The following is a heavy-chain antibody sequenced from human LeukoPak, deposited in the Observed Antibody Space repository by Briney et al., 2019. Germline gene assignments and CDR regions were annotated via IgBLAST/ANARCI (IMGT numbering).Heavy chain of an antibody. D-gene: IGHD1-1*01. CDR1: GYTFTSYD. CDR3: GRVRTGTTGFDY. V-gene: IGHV1-8*01. J-gene: IGHJ4*02. CDR2: MNPNSGNT. Sequence: GASVKVSCKASGYTFTSYDINWVRQATGQGLEWMGWMNPNSGNTGYAQKFQGRVTMTRNTSISTAYMELSSLRSEDTAVYYCGRVRTGTTGFDYWGQGTLVTVSS.